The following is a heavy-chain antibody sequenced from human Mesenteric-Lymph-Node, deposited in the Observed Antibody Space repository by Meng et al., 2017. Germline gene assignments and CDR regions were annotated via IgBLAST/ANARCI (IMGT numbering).Heavy chain of an antibody. CDR1: GGTFSSYA. CDR2: IIPIFGTA. V-gene: IGHV1-69*06. Sequence: QVQQVQSGAEVKKPGSSVKVSCKASGGTFSSYAISWVRQAPGQGLEWMGGIIPIFGTANYAQKFQGRVTITADKSTSTAYMELSSLRSEDTAVYYCARTTIAAAGTNYFDYWGQGTLVTVSS. CDR3: ARTTIAAAGTNYFDY. D-gene: IGHD6-13*01. J-gene: IGHJ4*02.